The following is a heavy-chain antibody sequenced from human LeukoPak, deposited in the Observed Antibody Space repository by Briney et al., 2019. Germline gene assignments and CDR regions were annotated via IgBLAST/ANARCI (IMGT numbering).Heavy chain of an antibody. Sequence: PGGSLRLSCAASGFTFSSYAMSWVRQAPGKGLEWVSAISGSGGSTYYADSVKGRFTISRDNSKNTLYLQMNSLRAEDTAVYYCAKGGHYDFWSGYYFDYWGQGTLVTVSS. V-gene: IGHV3-23*01. CDR3: AKGGHYDFWSGYYFDY. J-gene: IGHJ4*02. CDR2: ISGSGGST. D-gene: IGHD3-3*01. CDR1: GFTFSSYA.